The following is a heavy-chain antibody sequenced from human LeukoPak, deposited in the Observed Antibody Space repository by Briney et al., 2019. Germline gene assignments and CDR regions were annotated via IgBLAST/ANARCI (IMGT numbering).Heavy chain of an antibody. Sequence: SETLPLTCAVSGGSMRNYHWSWIRQPPGKGLEWIGYTYDSGSSSYNPSLRSRVSISIDTSKNQFSLNLSSVTAADTAVYYCARGWASSWYYFDFWGQGTLVTVSS. D-gene: IGHD2-2*01. CDR1: GGSMRNYH. J-gene: IGHJ4*02. V-gene: IGHV4-59*01. CDR2: TYDSGSS. CDR3: ARGWASSWYYFDF.